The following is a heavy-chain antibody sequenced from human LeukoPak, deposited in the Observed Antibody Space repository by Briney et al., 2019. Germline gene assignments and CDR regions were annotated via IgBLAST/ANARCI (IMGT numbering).Heavy chain of an antibody. Sequence: GASVKVSCKASGYTFTSYGISWMRQAPGQGLEWMGWISAYNGNTNYAQKLQGRVTMTTDTSTSTAYMELRSLRSDDTAVYYCARDQEDSGYVAYYYYGMDVWGQGTTVTVSS. D-gene: IGHD5-12*01. V-gene: IGHV1-18*01. CDR2: ISAYNGNT. CDR1: GYTFTSYG. J-gene: IGHJ6*02. CDR3: ARDQEDSGYVAYYYYGMDV.